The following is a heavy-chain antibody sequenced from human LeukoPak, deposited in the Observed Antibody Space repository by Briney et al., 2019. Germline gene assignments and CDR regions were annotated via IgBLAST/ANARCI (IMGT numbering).Heavy chain of an antibody. Sequence: PGGSLRLSCAASGFTFSSYAMRWVRQAPGKGLEWGSAISGSGGSTYYADSVKGRFTISRDNSKNTLYLQMNSLRAEETAVSYCATVPYDYGGNSGRFDYWGQGTLVPVSS. CDR3: ATVPYDYGGNSGRFDY. CDR2: ISGSGGST. CDR1: GFTFSSYA. D-gene: IGHD4-23*01. J-gene: IGHJ4*02. V-gene: IGHV3-23*01.